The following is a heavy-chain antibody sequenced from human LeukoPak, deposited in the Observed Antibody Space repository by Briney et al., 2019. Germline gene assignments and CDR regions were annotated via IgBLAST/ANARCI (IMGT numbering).Heavy chain of an antibody. D-gene: IGHD1-26*01. CDR1: GFTFDDYA. V-gene: IGHV3-9*01. CDR3: AKDSYSQEFDY. Sequence: GRSLRLSCAASGFTFDDYAMHWVRQAPGKGLEWVSGISWNSGSIGYADSVKGRFTISRDNSKNTLYLQMNSLRAEDTAVYYCAKDSYSQEFDYWGQGTLVTVPS. CDR2: ISWNSGSI. J-gene: IGHJ4*02.